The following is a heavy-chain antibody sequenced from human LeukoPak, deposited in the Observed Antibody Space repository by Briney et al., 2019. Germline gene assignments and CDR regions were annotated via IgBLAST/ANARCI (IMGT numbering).Heavy chain of an antibody. Sequence: ASVKVSCKASGYTFTSYGISWVRQAPGQGLEWMGRIIPILGIADYAQKFQGRVTITADKSTSTAYMELSSLRSEDTAVYYCARERDGYNPTFDYWGQGTLVTVSS. D-gene: IGHD5-12*01. CDR2: IIPILGIA. CDR1: GYTFTSYG. V-gene: IGHV1-69*04. CDR3: ARERDGYNPTFDY. J-gene: IGHJ4*02.